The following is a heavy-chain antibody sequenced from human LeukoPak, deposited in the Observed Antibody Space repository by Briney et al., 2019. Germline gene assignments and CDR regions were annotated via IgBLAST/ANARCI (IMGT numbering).Heavy chain of an antibody. J-gene: IGHJ4*02. CDR3: ARGRYTAMVTGLDY. Sequence: PGGSLRLSCAASGFTLSSYAMHWVRQAPGKGLEWVAVISYDGSNKYYADSVKGRFTISRDNSKNTLYLQMNSLRAEDTAVYYCARGRYTAMVTGLDYWGQGTLVTVSS. D-gene: IGHD5-18*01. CDR2: ISYDGSNK. V-gene: IGHV3-30-3*01. CDR1: GFTLSSYA.